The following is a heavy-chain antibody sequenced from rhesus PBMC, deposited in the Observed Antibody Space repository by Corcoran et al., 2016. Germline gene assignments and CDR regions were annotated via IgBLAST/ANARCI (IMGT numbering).Heavy chain of an antibody. CDR2: IHPGYGST. Sequence: QEQLVQSGAEVKKPGASVKVSCKASGYIFTSYVISWLRQAPGQGFEWMGRIHPGYGSTSYDQKFQGRVTITADMSTNTVYMELGSLRSEYMAVYYCAAVEVEYCTGSGCYWNYFDYWGQGVLVTVSS. V-gene: IGHV1-70*01. J-gene: IGHJ4*01. CDR1: GYIFTSYV. CDR3: AAVEVEYCTGSGCYWNYFDY. D-gene: IGHD2-21*01.